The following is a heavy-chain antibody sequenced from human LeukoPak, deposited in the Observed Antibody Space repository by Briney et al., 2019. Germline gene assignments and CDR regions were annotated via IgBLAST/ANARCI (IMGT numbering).Heavy chain of an antibody. J-gene: IGHJ6*03. V-gene: IGHV3-48*03. CDR3: ARVFTVSWQLVHPYYYMDV. CDR2: ISSSGSTI. Sequence: GGSLRLSCAASGFTFSSYEMNWVRQAPGKGLEWVSYISSSGSTIYYADSVKGRFTISRDNAKNSLYLQMNSLRAEDTAVYYCARVFTVSWQLVHPYYYMDVWGKGTTVTVSS. CDR1: GFTFSSYE. D-gene: IGHD6-6*01.